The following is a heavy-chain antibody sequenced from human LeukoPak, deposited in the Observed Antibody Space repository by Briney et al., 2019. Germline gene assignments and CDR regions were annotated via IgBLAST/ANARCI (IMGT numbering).Heavy chain of an antibody. J-gene: IGHJ4*02. CDR3: ARVLRPRTSGYYYFDY. CDR1: GFTFSSYG. Sequence: AGGSLRLSCAASGFTFSSYGMHWVRQAPGKGLEWVAVIWYDGSNKYYADSVKGRFTISRDNSKNTLYLQMNSLRAEDTAVYYCARVLRPRTSGYYYFDYWGQGTLVTVSS. V-gene: IGHV3-33*01. D-gene: IGHD3-9*01. CDR2: IWYDGSNK.